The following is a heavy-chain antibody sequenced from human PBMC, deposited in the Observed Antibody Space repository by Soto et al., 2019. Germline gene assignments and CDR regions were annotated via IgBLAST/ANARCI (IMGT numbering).Heavy chain of an antibody. J-gene: IGHJ4*02. CDR3: AKSRSRSSSSSPIEY. CDR2: ISGSGGST. V-gene: IGHV3-23*01. Sequence: EVQLLESGGGLVQPGGSLRLSCAASGFTFSSYAMSWVRQAPGKGLEWVSAISGSGGSTYYADSVKGRLTISRDNSKNTLYLQMNSLRAEDTAVYYCAKSRSRSSSSSPIEYWGQGTLVTVSS. CDR1: GFTFSSYA. D-gene: IGHD6-6*01.